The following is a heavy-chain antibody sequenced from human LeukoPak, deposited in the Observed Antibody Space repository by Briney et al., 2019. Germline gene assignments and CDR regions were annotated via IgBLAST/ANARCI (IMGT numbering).Heavy chain of an antibody. J-gene: IGHJ4*02. V-gene: IGHV3-7*01. D-gene: IGHD3-10*01. CDR3: ARNRAAPEN. CDR2: IKQDGSVQ. Sequence: GGSLRLSCVASGFTFANSWMTWVRQAPGKGLEWVASIKQDGSVQHYVDSVRGRFAISRDNAKNALYLQMNSLRDEDTAMYYCARNRAAPENWGQGTLVTVSS. CDR1: GFTFANSW.